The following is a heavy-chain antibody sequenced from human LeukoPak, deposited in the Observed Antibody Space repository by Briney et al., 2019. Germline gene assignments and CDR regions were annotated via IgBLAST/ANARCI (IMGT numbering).Heavy chain of an antibody. CDR1: GFIVTNNY. J-gene: IGHJ4*02. V-gene: IGHV3-66*01. CDR3: SRVVYTYKNRAL. D-gene: IGHD5-18*01. Sequence: GGSLRLTCAASGFIVTNNYMFWVRQAPGKGLEWVSAIYSDGRTYYADSVRGRFTISRDISKSTLYLQMSSLRAEDTAVYFCSRVVYTYKNRALWGQGTLVTVSS. CDR2: IYSDGRT.